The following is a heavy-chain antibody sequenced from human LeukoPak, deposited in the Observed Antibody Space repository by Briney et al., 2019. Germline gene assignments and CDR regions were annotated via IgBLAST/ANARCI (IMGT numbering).Heavy chain of an antibody. J-gene: IGHJ4*02. CDR1: GFSFTTYW. CDR3: ARARYCSGGTCYPDY. Sequence: GESLEISCKGSGFSFTTYWIGWGRQMPGRGLEWMGIIYPGDSDTRYSPSFQGQVTISDDKSIRTAYLQWSSLKASATAMYYCARARYCSGGTCYPDYCGQRTLVTVSS. V-gene: IGHV5-51*01. CDR2: IYPGDSDT. D-gene: IGHD2-15*01.